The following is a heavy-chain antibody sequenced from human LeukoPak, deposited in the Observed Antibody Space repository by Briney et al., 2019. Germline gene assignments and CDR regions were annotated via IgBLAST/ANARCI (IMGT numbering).Heavy chain of an antibody. J-gene: IGHJ4*02. CDR3: AKDQRMGTTGTFDY. CDR1: GFTFSSYS. D-gene: IGHD1-1*01. Sequence: GGSLRLSCAASGFTFSSYSMNWVRQAPGKGLEWVSYISSSSSTIYYADSVKGRFTISRDNAKNSLYLQMNSLRAEDTAVYYCAKDQRMGTTGTFDYWGQGTLVTVSS. V-gene: IGHV3-48*04. CDR2: ISSSSSTI.